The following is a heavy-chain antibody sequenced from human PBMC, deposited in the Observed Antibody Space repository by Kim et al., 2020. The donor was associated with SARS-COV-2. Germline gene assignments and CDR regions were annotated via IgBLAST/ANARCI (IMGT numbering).Heavy chain of an antibody. CDR3: ARESGGSHYSRVNWFDP. V-gene: IGHV1-2*02. J-gene: IGHJ5*02. Sequence: ASVKVSCKASGYTFTGYYMHWVRQAPGQGLEWMGWINPNSGGTNYAQKFQGRVTMTRDTSISTAYMELSRLRSDDTAVYYCARESGGSHYSRVNWFDPWGQGTLVTVSS. CDR2: INPNSGGT. CDR1: GYTFTGYY. D-gene: IGHD2-15*01.